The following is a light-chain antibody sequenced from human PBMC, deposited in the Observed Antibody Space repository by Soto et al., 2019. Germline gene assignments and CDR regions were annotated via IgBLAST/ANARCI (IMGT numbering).Light chain of an antibody. Sequence: QSVLTRPPSASGSPGQSVTISCTGTSSDVGGYNYVSWYQQHPGKAPKLMIYDVSKRPSGVPARFSGSKSGNTASLTVSGLQAEDEADYYCSSYAGTHIVFGTGTKVTVL. CDR3: SSYAGTHIV. CDR2: DVS. CDR1: SSDVGGYNY. V-gene: IGLV2-8*01. J-gene: IGLJ1*01.